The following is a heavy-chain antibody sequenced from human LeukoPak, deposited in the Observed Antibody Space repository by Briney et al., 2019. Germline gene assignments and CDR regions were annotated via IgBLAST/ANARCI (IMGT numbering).Heavy chain of an antibody. Sequence: PGGSLRLSCAASAFTFSSYAMHWVRQAPGKGLEWVAVISYDGSNKYYADSVKGRFTISRDNSKNTLYLQMNSLRAEDTAVYYCARGNYYDSSGYLLYWGQGTLVTVSS. CDR3: ARGNYYDSSGYLLY. V-gene: IGHV3-30*04. CDR1: AFTFSSYA. D-gene: IGHD3-22*01. J-gene: IGHJ4*02. CDR2: ISYDGSNK.